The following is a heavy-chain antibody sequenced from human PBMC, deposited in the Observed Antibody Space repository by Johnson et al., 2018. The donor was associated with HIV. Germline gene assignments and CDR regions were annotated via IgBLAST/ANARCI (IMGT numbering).Heavy chain of an antibody. CDR2: IFWTGGST. J-gene: IGHJ3*02. CDR1: GFTFDNHG. D-gene: IGHD3-3*01. V-gene: IGHV3-20*04. CDR3: ARVTVFGVTKVDALDI. Sequence: VQLVESGGGVVRPGGSLRLSCTASGFTFDNHGMSWVRQVPGKGLEWVSGIFWTGGSTGYAASVRGRFTVSRDHAKNSLYLQMNMLRAEDTALYSCARVTVFGVTKVDALDIWGQGTMVTVSS.